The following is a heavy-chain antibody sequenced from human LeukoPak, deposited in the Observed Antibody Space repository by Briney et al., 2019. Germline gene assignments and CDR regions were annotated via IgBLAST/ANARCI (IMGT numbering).Heavy chain of an antibody. D-gene: IGHD3-22*01. Sequence: GGALRLSRAPSVFSFSDYTIHWVRPAPARGLEGVAFISNDGNNKYSADAVKGRFTISRDNSQNTVFLEMSTLRPEDTGVYYRARPRRGNYGSVGYWGQGTLVTVSS. CDR1: VFSFSDYT. CDR3: ARPRRGNYGSVGY. CDR2: ISNDGNNK. V-gene: IGHV3-30*04. J-gene: IGHJ4*02.